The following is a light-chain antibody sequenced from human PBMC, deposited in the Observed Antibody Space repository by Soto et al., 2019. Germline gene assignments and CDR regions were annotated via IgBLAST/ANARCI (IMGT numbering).Light chain of an antibody. J-gene: IGKJ1*01. CDR1: QSIYRNF. CDR3: QQYGATPWT. CDR2: GAS. Sequence: EIVLTQSPGTLSLSPGERATLSCRASQSIYRNFVAWYQQRPGQAPRLLISGASTRSTGIPDRFTGSVSGTDFTLTLSRLEPEDFAVYYCQQYGATPWTFAQGTKVDIK. V-gene: IGKV3-20*01.